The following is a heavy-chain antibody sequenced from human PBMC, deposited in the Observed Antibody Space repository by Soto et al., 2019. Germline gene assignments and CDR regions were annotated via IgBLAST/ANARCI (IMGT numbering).Heavy chain of an antibody. Sequence: GGSLRLSCAASGFTFSSYSMNWVRQAPGKGLEWVSYISSSSSTIYYADSVKGRFTISRDNAKNSLYLQMNSLRAEDTAVYYCARGGYSSSWYDYFDYWGQGTLVTVSS. CDR1: GFTFSSYS. CDR3: ARGGYSSSWYDYFDY. D-gene: IGHD6-13*01. J-gene: IGHJ4*02. CDR2: ISSSSSTI. V-gene: IGHV3-48*01.